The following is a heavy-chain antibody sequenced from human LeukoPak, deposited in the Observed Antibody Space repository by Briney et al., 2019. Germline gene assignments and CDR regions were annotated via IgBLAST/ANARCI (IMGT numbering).Heavy chain of an antibody. CDR3: AGGSYPDQFDY. Sequence: GALRLSCAASGFTFSSYGMSWVRQAPGKGLEWVSAISGSGGSTYYADSVKGRFTISRDNSKNTLYLQMNSLRAEDTAVYYCAGGSYPDQFDYWGQGTLVTVSS. J-gene: IGHJ4*02. V-gene: IGHV3-23*01. CDR2: ISGSGGST. CDR1: GFTFSSYG. D-gene: IGHD1-26*01.